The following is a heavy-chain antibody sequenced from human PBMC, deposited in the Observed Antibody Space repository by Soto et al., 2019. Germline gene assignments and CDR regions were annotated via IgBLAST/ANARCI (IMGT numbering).Heavy chain of an antibody. V-gene: IGHV4-39*01. Sequence: SETLSLTCTVSGGSISSSSYYWGWIRQPPGKGLEWIGSIYYSGSTYYNPSLKSRVTISVDTSKNQFSLKLSSVTAADTAVYYCASSWYMGAIDYWGQGTLVTVSS. CDR1: GGSISSSSYY. D-gene: IGHD6-13*01. J-gene: IGHJ4*02. CDR3: ASSWYMGAIDY. CDR2: IYYSGST.